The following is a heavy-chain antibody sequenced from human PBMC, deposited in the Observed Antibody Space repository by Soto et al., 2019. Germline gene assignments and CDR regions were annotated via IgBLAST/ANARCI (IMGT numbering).Heavy chain of an antibody. CDR1: GGSGIGYY. V-gene: IGHV4-34*01. J-gene: IGHJ5*02. CDR2: INHSGST. Sequence: PSETLSLTGAVYGGSGIGYYWSWIRQPPGKGLEWIGEINHSGSTNYNPSLKSRVTISVDTSKNQFSLKLSSVTAADTAVYYCARVPAAKEGNWFDPWGQGTLVTVS. CDR3: ARVPAAKEGNWFDP. D-gene: IGHD2-2*01.